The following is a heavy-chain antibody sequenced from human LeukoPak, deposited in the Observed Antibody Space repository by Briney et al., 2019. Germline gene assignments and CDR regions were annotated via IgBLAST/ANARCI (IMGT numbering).Heavy chain of an antibody. Sequence: GGSLRLSCAASGFTFSSYAMSWVRQAPGKGLEWVSAISGSGGSTYYADSVKGRFTISRDNSKSTVYLQMSSLSAADTAVYYCARGDTTGYTDYWGQGTLVTVSS. D-gene: IGHD3-9*01. J-gene: IGHJ4*02. CDR3: ARGDTTGYTDY. V-gene: IGHV3-23*01. CDR1: GFTFSSYA. CDR2: ISGSGGST.